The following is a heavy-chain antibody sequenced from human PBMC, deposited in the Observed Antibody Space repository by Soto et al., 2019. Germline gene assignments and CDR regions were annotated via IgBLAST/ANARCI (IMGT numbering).Heavy chain of an antibody. CDR1: RFTFRNYA. J-gene: IGHJ3*02. V-gene: IGHV3-23*01. CDR3: AKDGGAFDI. D-gene: IGHD3-16*01. CDR2: ITGSGEST. Sequence: EVQLLESGGGLVRSGGSLTLSCAASRFTFRNYAMSWVRQAPGKGLEWVSVITGSGESTFYADSVKGRFTISRDKSKNTVSLQMNSLSAEDTAVYFCAKDGGAFDIWGQGTMVTVSS.